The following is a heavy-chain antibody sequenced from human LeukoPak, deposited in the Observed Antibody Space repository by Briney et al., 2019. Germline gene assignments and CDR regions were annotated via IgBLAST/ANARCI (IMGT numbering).Heavy chain of an antibody. CDR2: INPNSGGT. V-gene: IGHV1-2*02. Sequence: GASVKVSCKASGYTFTGYYMHWVRQAPGQGLEWMGWINPNSGGTDYAQKFQGRVTMTRDTSINTAYMELSRLRSDDTAVYYCARDVSYYDSGYYYDYWGQGTLVTVSS. J-gene: IGHJ4*02. D-gene: IGHD3-22*01. CDR1: GYTFTGYY. CDR3: ARDVSYYDSGYYYDY.